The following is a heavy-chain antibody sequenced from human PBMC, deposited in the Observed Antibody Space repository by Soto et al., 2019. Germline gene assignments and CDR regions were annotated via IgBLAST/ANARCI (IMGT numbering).Heavy chain of an antibody. CDR3: ARLRYFDWSYRAFDY. V-gene: IGHV5-10-1*01. J-gene: IGHJ4*02. Sequence: GESLKISCKGSGYSFTSYWISWVRQMPGKGPEWMGRIDPSDSCTNYSPSFQGHVTISADKSISTAYLQWSSLKASDTAMYYCARLRYFDWSYRAFDYWGQGTLVTVSS. CDR1: GYSFTSYW. D-gene: IGHD3-9*01. CDR2: IDPSDSCT.